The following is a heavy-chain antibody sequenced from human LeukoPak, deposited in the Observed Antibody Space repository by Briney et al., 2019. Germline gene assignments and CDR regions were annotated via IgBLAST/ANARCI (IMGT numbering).Heavy chain of an antibody. J-gene: IGHJ4*02. Sequence: ASVKVSCRASGYTFTSYGISGVRQAPGQGLEWMGWISAYNGNTNYAQKLQGRVTMTTDTSTSTAYMELRSLRSDDTAVYYCARDFYDFWSGNIDPNRFDYWGQGTLVTVSS. CDR3: ARDFYDFWSGNIDPNRFDY. V-gene: IGHV1-18*01. CDR1: GYTFTSYG. D-gene: IGHD3-3*01. CDR2: ISAYNGNT.